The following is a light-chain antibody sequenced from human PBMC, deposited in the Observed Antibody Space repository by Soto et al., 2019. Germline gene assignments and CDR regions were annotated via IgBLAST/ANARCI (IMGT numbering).Light chain of an antibody. Sequence: QSALTQPASVSGSPGQSITISCAGTRDDIGAYDYVSWYQQHPGNAPKLLFYEVTNRPSGVSDRFSGSKSGNTASLTISGLQAEDEADYYCNSYTNSSAVVFGGGTKLTVL. J-gene: IGLJ2*01. CDR1: RDDIGAYDY. V-gene: IGLV2-14*01. CDR3: NSYTNSSAVV. CDR2: EVT.